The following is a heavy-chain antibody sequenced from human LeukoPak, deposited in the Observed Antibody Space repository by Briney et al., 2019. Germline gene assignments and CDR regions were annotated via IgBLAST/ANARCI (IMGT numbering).Heavy chain of an antibody. V-gene: IGHV3-30*02. J-gene: IGHJ5*02. Sequence: GGSLRLSCAASGFTFSSYGMHWVRQAPGKGLEWVAFIRYDGSNKYYADSVKGRFTISRDNSKNTLYLQMNSLRAEHTAVYYCAKDHIGVAVAGSWFDPWGQGTLVTVSS. D-gene: IGHD6-19*01. CDR3: AKDHIGVAVAGSWFDP. CDR1: GFTFSSYG. CDR2: IRYDGSNK.